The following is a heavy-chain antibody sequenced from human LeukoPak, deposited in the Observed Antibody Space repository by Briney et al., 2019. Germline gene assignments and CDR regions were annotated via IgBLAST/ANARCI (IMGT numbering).Heavy chain of an antibody. J-gene: IGHJ4*02. CDR2: ISSSSSYI. CDR1: GFTYSSYS. D-gene: IGHD3-16*01. Sequence: GGSLRLSCAASGFTYSSYSMNWVRQDPGKGLEWVSSISSSSSYIYYADSVKGRFTISRDNAKNSLYLQMNSLRAEDTAIYYCARDYVWGSYFPTAYDYWGQGTLVTLSS. CDR3: ARDYVWGSYFPTAYDY. V-gene: IGHV3-21*04.